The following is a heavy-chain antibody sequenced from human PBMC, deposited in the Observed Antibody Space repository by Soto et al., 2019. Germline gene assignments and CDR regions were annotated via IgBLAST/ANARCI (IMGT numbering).Heavy chain of an antibody. J-gene: IGHJ4*02. CDR2: IRFDGSNE. D-gene: IGHD1-7*01. V-gene: IGHV3-33*01. CDR1: GGIFHGYG. CDR3: ARDGIGGTVFRGYIAY. Sequence: PGGSLRLSCAVPGGIFHGYGMHWVRQAPGKGLEWVAIIRFDGSNEEYADSVKGRFTISRDNSKNTLYLQMNTLGAEDTAVYYCARDGIGGTVFRGYIAYWGRGAVVTVSS.